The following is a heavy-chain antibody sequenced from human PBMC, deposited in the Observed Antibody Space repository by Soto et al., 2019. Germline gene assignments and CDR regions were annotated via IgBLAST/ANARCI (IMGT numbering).Heavy chain of an antibody. CDR3: ARWAHPTVRRRGMDV. CDR1: GGSFSGYY. Sequence: SETLSLTCAVYGGSFSGYYWSWIRQPPGKGLEWIGEINHSGSTNYNPSLKSRVAISVDTSKNQFSLKLSSVTAADTAVYYCARWAHPTVRRRGMDVWGQGTTVTVSS. J-gene: IGHJ6*02. CDR2: INHSGST. D-gene: IGHD4-4*01. V-gene: IGHV4-34*01.